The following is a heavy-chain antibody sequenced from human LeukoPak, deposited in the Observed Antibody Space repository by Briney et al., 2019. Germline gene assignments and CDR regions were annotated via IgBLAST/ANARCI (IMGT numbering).Heavy chain of an antibody. CDR2: IYYSGST. CDR1: GGSISSSSYY. D-gene: IGHD3-22*01. CDR3: ARGTYYYDSSGYHTTYYYYYYMDV. V-gene: IGHV4-39*07. Sequence: SETLSLTCTVSGGSISSSSYYWGWIRQPPGKGLEWIGTIYYSGSTYYNPSLKSRVTISVDTSKNQLSLKLSSVTAADTAVYYCARGTYYYDSSGYHTTYYYYYYMDVWGKGTTVTISS. J-gene: IGHJ6*03.